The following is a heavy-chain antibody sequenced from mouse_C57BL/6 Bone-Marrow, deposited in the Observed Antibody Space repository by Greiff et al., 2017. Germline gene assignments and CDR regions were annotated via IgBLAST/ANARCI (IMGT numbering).Heavy chain of an antibody. CDR2: INPYNGGT. CDR1: GYTFTDYY. D-gene: IGHD2-1*01. CDR3: ARRDANYPYYAMDD. Sequence: VQLQQSGPVLVKPGASVKMSCKASGYTFTDYYMNWVKQSHGKSLEWIGVINPYNGGTSYNQKFKGKATLTVDQSSSTAYLELNRLTSEHSAVYYGARRDANYPYYAMDDWGQGTSVTVSS. V-gene: IGHV1-19*01. J-gene: IGHJ4*01.